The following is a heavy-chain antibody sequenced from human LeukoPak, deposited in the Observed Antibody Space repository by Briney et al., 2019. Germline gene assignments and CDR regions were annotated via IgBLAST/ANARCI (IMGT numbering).Heavy chain of an antibody. Sequence: SQTLSLTCAISGDSVSGNSAAWNWIRQSPSRGLEWLGRTYYRSKWYNDYAVSVKSRITINPDTSKNQFSLQLNSVTPEDTAVYYCASCVGSWCSYYYYGMDVWGQGTTVTVSS. CDR2: TYYRSKWYN. CDR1: GDSVSGNSAA. J-gene: IGHJ6*02. CDR3: ASCVGSWCSYYYYGMDV. D-gene: IGHD2-15*01. V-gene: IGHV6-1*01.